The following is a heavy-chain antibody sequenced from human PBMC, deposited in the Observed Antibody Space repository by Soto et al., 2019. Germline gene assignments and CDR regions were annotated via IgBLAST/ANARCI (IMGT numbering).Heavy chain of an antibody. J-gene: IGHJ4*02. CDR2: IYYSGST. D-gene: IGHD4-17*01. Sequence: PSETLSLTCSVAGGSSIGDYWNWIRQPPGKGLEWIGNIYYSGSTNYNPSLKSRVTISRDNSKNTVYLQMNSLRLEDTAVYYCARGPSYSDSYFDYWGQGTLVTVSS. CDR1: GGSSIGDY. CDR3: ARGPSYSDSYFDY. V-gene: IGHV4-59*01.